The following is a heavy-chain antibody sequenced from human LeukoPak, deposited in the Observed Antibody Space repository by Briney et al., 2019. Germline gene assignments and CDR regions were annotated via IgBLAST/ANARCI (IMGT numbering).Heavy chain of an antibody. CDR3: ARIYVDTAMVLFDY. Sequence: PGGSLRLSCAASGFTVSDNYMTWVRQAPGKGLEWVSIIYGGSTYYADSVKGRFTISRDNSKNTVYLQMNSLRAEDTAVYYCARIYVDTAMVLFDYWGQGTLVTVSS. CDR1: GFTVSDNY. CDR2: IYGGST. J-gene: IGHJ4*02. V-gene: IGHV3-53*01. D-gene: IGHD5-18*01.